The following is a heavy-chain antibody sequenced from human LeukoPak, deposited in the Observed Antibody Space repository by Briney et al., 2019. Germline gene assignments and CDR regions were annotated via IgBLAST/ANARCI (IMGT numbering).Heavy chain of an antibody. Sequence: SETLSLTCTVSGGSISSYYWSWIRQPPGKGLEWIGYIYYSGSTNYNPSLKSRVTISVDTSKNQFSLKMTSVTAADTAFYFCARSEINDYMNYWGQGMPVTVSS. CDR3: ARSEINDYMNY. CDR1: GGSISSYY. D-gene: IGHD4-11*01. CDR2: IYYSGST. J-gene: IGHJ4*02. V-gene: IGHV4-59*08.